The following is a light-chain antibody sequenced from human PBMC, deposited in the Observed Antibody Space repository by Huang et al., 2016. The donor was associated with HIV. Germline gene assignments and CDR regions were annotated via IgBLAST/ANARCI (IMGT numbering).Light chain of an antibody. CDR2: DAS. CDR3: QQFKNYPLT. CDR1: HDIPDA. J-gene: IGKJ4*01. Sequence: AIQLTQSPSFLSASVGDRVTITCRASHDIPDALAWYQQKPGKPPKVLIYDASSLESGVPSRFSGSGSGADFTLTISSLQPEDFATYYCQQFKNYPLTFGGGTKVEVK. V-gene: IGKV1D-13*01.